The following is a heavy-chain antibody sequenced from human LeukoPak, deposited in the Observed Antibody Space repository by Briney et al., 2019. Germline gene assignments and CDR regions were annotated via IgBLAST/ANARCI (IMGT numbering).Heavy chain of an antibody. CDR1: GFTFSSYA. D-gene: IGHD4-17*01. Sequence: GGSLRLSCAASGFTFSSYAMSWVRQAPGKGLEWVSAISGSGGSTYYADSVKGRFTISRDNAKNSLYLQMNSLRPEDTAVYYCASGPYGDYSYYYYYYMDVWGKGTTVTISS. J-gene: IGHJ6*03. CDR2: ISGSGGST. V-gene: IGHV3-23*01. CDR3: ASGPYGDYSYYYYYYMDV.